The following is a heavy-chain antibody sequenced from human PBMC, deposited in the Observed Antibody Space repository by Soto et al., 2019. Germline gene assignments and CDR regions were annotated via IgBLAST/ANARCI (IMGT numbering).Heavy chain of an antibody. D-gene: IGHD3-10*02. V-gene: IGHV4-4*02. CDR2: VFRSGET. Sequence: QVQLQESGPGLVKPSGTLSLICSVSGFSVSSNDWWTWVRQPPGKGLEWIGEVFRSGETNSNPSLTSRVTMSVDMSKNHFSLTLNSVTAADTGIYYCARSTMIGPARRLDSWGPGTLVTVSA. CDR1: GFSVSSNDW. CDR3: ARSTMIGPARRLDS. J-gene: IGHJ5*01.